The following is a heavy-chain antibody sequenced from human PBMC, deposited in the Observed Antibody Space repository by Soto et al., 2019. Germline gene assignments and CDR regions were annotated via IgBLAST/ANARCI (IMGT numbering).Heavy chain of an antibody. D-gene: IGHD2-2*01. Sequence: ASVKVSCKASGGTFSSYAISCVRQAPGQGLEWMGGIIPIFGTANYAQKFQGRVTITADESTSTAYMELSSLRSEDTAVYYCARGGYQLLVNDYYYYGMDVWGQGTTVTVSS. CDR1: GGTFSSYA. CDR3: ARGGYQLLVNDYYYYGMDV. V-gene: IGHV1-69*13. CDR2: IIPIFGTA. J-gene: IGHJ6*02.